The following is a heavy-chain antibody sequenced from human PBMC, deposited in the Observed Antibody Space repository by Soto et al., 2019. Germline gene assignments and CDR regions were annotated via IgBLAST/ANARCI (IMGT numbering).Heavy chain of an antibody. V-gene: IGHV3-23*03. CDR1: GFTFSNYA. D-gene: IGHD2-21*01. Sequence: EVQLLESGGGLVQPGGSLRLSCEASGFTFSNYAMTWVRQAPGEGLEFVSGIYSAGYTTYYAESVKGRFTISRDNSKKTLYLQMTNLRADDTAVYYCVKDFCDGGGCNLFYYWGQGTLVTVSS. CDR3: VKDFCDGGGCNLFYY. CDR2: IYSAGYTT. J-gene: IGHJ4*02.